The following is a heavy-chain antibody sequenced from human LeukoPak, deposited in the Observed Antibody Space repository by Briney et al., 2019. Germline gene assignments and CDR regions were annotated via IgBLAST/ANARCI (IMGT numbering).Heavy chain of an antibody. D-gene: IGHD3-16*01. Sequence: KTSQTLSLTCTVSGGSISSGGYSWSWIRQHPGKGLEWIGYIYYSGSTYYNPSLKSRVTISVDTSKNQFSLKLSSVTAADTAVYYCARGRLGIVIDYWGQGTLVTVSS. CDR3: ARGRLGIVIDY. V-gene: IGHV4-31*03. CDR1: GGSISSGGYS. CDR2: IYYSGST. J-gene: IGHJ4*02.